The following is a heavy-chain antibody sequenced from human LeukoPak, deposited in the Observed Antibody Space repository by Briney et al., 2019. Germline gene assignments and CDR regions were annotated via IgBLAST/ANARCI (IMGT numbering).Heavy chain of an antibody. V-gene: IGHV3-33*06. J-gene: IGHJ3*02. CDR2: IWYDGSNK. Sequence: GRSLRLSCAASGFTFSSYGMHWVRQAPGKGLEWVAVIWYDGSNKYYADSVKGRSTISRDNSKNTLYLQMNSLRAEDTAVYYCAKERPHYGDYYDAFDIWGQGTMVTVSS. D-gene: IGHD4-17*01. CDR1: GFTFSSYG. CDR3: AKERPHYGDYYDAFDI.